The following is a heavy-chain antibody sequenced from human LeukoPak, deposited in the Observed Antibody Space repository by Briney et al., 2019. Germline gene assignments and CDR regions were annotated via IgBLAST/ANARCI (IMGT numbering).Heavy chain of an antibody. CDR3: ARDYYDSGGYQCPFDY. Sequence: VASVKVSCKASGYTFTGYYMHWVRQARGQGLEWMGWINPNSGGTNYAQKFQGGVTMTRDTSISTAYMELSRLRSDDTAVYYCARDYYDSGGYQCPFDYWGQGTLVTVSS. D-gene: IGHD3-22*01. J-gene: IGHJ4*02. CDR1: GYTFTGYY. V-gene: IGHV1-2*02. CDR2: INPNSGGT.